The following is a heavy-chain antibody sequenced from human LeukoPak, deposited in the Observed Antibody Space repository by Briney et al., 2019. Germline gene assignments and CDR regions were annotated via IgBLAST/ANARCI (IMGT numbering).Heavy chain of an antibody. CDR2: IYPADSDT. V-gene: IGHV5-51*01. Sequence: GESLKISCKGSGYSFTSYWIGWVRQMPGKGLEWMGIIYPADSDTRYSPSFQGQVTISADKSISTAYLQWSSLKASDTAMYYCARQQYYYGSGTAGWFDPWGQGTLVTVSS. CDR3: ARQQYYYGSGTAGWFDP. J-gene: IGHJ5*02. D-gene: IGHD3-10*01. CDR1: GYSFTSYW.